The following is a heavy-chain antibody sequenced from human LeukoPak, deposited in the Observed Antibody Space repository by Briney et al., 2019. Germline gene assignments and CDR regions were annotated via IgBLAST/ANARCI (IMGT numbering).Heavy chain of an antibody. CDR1: GGTFSSYA. V-gene: IGHV1-69*04. D-gene: IGHD2-2*02. CDR3: ARLGIVVVPAAIEYGYFDY. Sequence: SVRVSCKASGGTFSSYAISWVRQAPGQGLEWMGRIIPILGIANYAQKFQGRVTITADKSTSTAYMELSSLRSEDTAVYYCARLGIVVVPAAIEYGYFDYWGQGTLVTVSS. CDR2: IIPILGIA. J-gene: IGHJ4*02.